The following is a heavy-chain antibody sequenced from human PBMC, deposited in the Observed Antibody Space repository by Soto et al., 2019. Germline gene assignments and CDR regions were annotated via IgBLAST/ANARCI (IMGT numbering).Heavy chain of an antibody. D-gene: IGHD3-3*01. V-gene: IGHV4-39*01. CDR1: GDSVSSSSYY. J-gene: IGHJ6*02. CDR2: IYYTGST. CDR3: AGYYDFGGGMDV. Sequence: PSETLSLTCTVSGDSVSSSSYYWGWIRQPPGKGLEWIGSIYYTGSTFYNPSLKSRVTISVDTSKNQFSLKLSSVTAADTAVYYCAGYYDFGGGMDVWGQGTTVTVSS.